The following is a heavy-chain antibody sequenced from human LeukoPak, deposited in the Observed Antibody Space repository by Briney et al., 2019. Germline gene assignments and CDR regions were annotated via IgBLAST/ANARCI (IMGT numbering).Heavy chain of an antibody. CDR3: ARTPGYFDWLFFFDY. Sequence: ASVKVSCKASGGTFSSYAISWVRQAPGQGLEWMGGIIPIFGTANYAQKFQGRVTITADVSTSTAYMELSSLRSEDTAVYYCARTPGYFDWLFFFDYWGQGTLVTVSS. CDR1: GGTFSSYA. D-gene: IGHD3-9*01. CDR2: IIPIFGTA. V-gene: IGHV1-69*13. J-gene: IGHJ4*02.